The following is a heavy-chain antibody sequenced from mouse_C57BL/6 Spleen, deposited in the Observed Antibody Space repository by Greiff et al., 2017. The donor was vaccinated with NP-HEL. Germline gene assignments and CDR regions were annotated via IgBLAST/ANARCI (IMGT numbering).Heavy chain of an antibody. V-gene: IGHV1-19*01. CDR1: GYTFTDYY. CDR3: ARWGYDEERY. J-gene: IGHJ2*01. CDR2: INPYNGGT. Sequence: VQLQQSGPVLVKPGASVKMSCKASGYTFTDYYMNWVKQSHGKSLEWIGVINPYNGGTSYNQKFKGKATLTVDKSSSTAYMELNSLTSEDSAVYYCARWGYDEERYWGQGTTLTVSS. D-gene: IGHD2-2*01.